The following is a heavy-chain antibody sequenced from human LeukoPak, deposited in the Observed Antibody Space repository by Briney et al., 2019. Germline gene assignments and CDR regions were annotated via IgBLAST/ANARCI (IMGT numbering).Heavy chain of an antibody. D-gene: IGHD3-16*01. CDR2: IKEDGSEK. J-gene: IGHJ6*03. V-gene: IGHV3-7*01. CDR1: GFTFNNYW. Sequence: GGSPRLSCAAPGFTFNNYWMGWVRQAPGKGLEWVANIKEDGSEKNYVDSVKGRFTISRDNAKNSLYLQMSSLRAADTAVYYCARVMAASVWRSYGSYYYYYYMDVWGKGTTVTVSS. CDR3: ARVMAASVWRSYGSYYYYYYMDV.